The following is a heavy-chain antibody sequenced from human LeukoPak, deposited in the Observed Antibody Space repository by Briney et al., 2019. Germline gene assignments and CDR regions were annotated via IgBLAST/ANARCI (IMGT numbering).Heavy chain of an antibody. V-gene: IGHV1-46*01. CDR2: INPSGGIT. CDR1: GYTFTSYH. Sequence: ASVKVSCTASGYTFTSYHMHWVRQAPGQGLEWMGIINPSGGITSYAQKFQGRVTMTRDMSTSTVYLEVSSLRSEDTAVYYCARRAGAYSHPYDYWGQGTLVTVSS. CDR3: ARRAGAYSHPYDY. D-gene: IGHD4/OR15-4a*01. J-gene: IGHJ4*02.